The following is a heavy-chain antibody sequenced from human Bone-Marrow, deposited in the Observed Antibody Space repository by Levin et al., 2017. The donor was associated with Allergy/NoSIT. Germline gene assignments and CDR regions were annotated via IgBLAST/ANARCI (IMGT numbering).Heavy chain of an antibody. D-gene: IGHD3-10*01. CDR3: ARLRSRGSGSTHYFDY. V-gene: IGHV1-69*01. CDR2: IIPMLGTP. CDR1: GDSFSIYX. J-gene: IGHJ4*02. Sequence: KISCRASGDSFSIYXFSWFXXXXXQGLDWMGGIIPMLGTPNYAQTFQGRVTITADESTSTAYMELSSLRSEDTAVYYCARLRSRGSGSTHYFDYWGQGTLVTVSS.